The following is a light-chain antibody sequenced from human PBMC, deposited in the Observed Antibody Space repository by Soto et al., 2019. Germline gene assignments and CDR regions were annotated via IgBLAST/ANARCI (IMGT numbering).Light chain of an antibody. V-gene: IGLV1-44*01. CDR3: ASWDDSLNTPRV. Sequence: QSVLTQPPSASGTPGQRVTISCSGSSSNIGSSTVNWYQQLPGAAPKLLIYSNNQRPSGVPDRFSGSKSDTSASLAISGLQSEDEAEYYCASWDDSLNTPRVFGGGTKLTVL. CDR2: SNN. J-gene: IGLJ3*02. CDR1: SSNIGSST.